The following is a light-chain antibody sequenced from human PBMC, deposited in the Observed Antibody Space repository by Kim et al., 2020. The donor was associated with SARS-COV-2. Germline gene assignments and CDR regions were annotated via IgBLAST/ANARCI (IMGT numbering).Light chain of an antibody. V-gene: IGKV1-39*01. J-gene: IGKJ1*01. CDR3: QQSYSIPRT. Sequence: AAVGDRVTIACRASQSISRHLNWYQQKPGKAPTLLIYTASSLQSGAPSRFCGSGSGTDFTLTISSLQPEDFATYYCQQSYSIPRTFGLGTKVDIK. CDR2: TAS. CDR1: QSISRH.